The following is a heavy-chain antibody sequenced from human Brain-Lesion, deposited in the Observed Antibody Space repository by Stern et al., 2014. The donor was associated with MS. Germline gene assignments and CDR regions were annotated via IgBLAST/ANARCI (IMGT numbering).Heavy chain of an antibody. V-gene: IGHV1-24*01. Sequence: QMQLVQSGAEVKKPGASVKVSCKASGYTLTELSMHWVRQAPRKGLEWMGGFDPEDGETIYAHKFQGRVTMTEDTSTDTAYMELSSLRSEDTAVYYCATLSPGAGGNYYRHFDYWGQGTLVTVSS. J-gene: IGHJ4*02. CDR1: GYTLTELS. D-gene: IGHD1-26*01. CDR2: FDPEDGET. CDR3: ATLSPGAGGNYYRHFDY.